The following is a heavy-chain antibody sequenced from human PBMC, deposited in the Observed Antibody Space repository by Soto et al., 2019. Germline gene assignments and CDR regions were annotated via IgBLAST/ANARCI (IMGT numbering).Heavy chain of an antibody. J-gene: IGHJ5*02. CDR1: GGTFSTYT. D-gene: IGHD2-15*01. Sequence: SVKVSCKASGGTFSTYTFSWVRQAPGQGLEWMGRIIPIFGTPYYAQKFQGRVTITADKSTSTVYMELSSLGSDDTAVYFCARGLECRGYCLDKPTWFGHWGQGSLVTVSS. V-gene: IGHV1-69*06. CDR3: ARGLECRGYCLDKPTWFGH. CDR2: IIPIFGTP.